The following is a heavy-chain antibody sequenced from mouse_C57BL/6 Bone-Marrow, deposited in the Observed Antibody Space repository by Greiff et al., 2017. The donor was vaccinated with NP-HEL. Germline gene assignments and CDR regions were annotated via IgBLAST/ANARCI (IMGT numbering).Heavy chain of an antibody. CDR2: INPNNGGT. Sequence: VQLQQSGPELVKPGASVKMSCKASGYTFTDYNMHWVKQSHGKSLEWIGYINPNNGGTSYNQKFKGKATLTVNKSSSTAYMELRSLTSEDSAVYYCARNIYYYGSSPVAMDYWGQGTSVTVSS. CDR3: ARNIYYYGSSPVAMDY. J-gene: IGHJ4*01. D-gene: IGHD1-1*01. V-gene: IGHV1-22*01. CDR1: GYTFTDYN.